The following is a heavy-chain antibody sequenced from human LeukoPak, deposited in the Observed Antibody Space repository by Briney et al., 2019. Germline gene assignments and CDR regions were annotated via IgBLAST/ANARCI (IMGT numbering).Heavy chain of an antibody. Sequence: SETLSLTCTVSGGSISSGGYYWSWIRQHPGKGLEWIGYIYYSGSTYYNPSLKSRVTISVDTSKNQFSLKLSSVTAADTAVYYCARIARYYDILTGVLYYFGYWGQGTLVTVSS. D-gene: IGHD3-9*01. CDR3: ARIARYYDILTGVLYYFGY. CDR1: GGSISSGGYY. CDR2: IYYSGST. J-gene: IGHJ4*02. V-gene: IGHV4-31*03.